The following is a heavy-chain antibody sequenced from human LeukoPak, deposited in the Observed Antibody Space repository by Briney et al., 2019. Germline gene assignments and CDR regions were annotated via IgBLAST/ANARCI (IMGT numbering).Heavy chain of an antibody. Sequence: ASVKVSCKLSGNTLTEIAMHWVRQAPGKGLEWMGGFDPEEAQTIYAQRFQGRVTMTEDTSTDTAYMDLRSLRSEDTALYYCAAALGDYWSGFAYWGQGTLVTVSS. CDR3: AAALGDYWSGFAY. J-gene: IGHJ4*02. V-gene: IGHV1-24*01. CDR2: FDPEEAQT. CDR1: GNTLTEIA. D-gene: IGHD3-3*01.